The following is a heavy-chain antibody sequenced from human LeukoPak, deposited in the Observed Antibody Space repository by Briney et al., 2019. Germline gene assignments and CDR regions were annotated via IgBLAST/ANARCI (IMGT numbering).Heavy chain of an antibody. J-gene: IGHJ4*02. Sequence: ASVKVSCKASGYTFTSYYMHWVRQAPGQGLEWMGIINPSGGSTSYAQKLQGRVTMTTDTSTSTAYMELRSLRSDDTAVYYCARESMATNWGQGTLVTVSS. CDR1: GYTFTSYY. D-gene: IGHD2-8*01. CDR3: ARESMATN. V-gene: IGHV1-46*01. CDR2: INPSGGST.